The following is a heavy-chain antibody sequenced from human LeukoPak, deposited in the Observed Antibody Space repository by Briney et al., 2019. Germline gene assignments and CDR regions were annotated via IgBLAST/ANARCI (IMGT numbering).Heavy chain of an antibody. CDR3: AKAAAGRAYYHYGMDV. V-gene: IGHV3-53*01. J-gene: IGHJ6*02. Sequence: GGSLRLSCAAFGFTVRSDDMNWVRQAPGKGLEWVSILDSDGSPSYADSVKGRFTISRDNSKNTLDLQMNSLRAEDTAVYYCAKAAAGRAYYHYGMDVWGQGTTVTVSS. CDR2: LDSDGSP. CDR1: GFTVRSDD. D-gene: IGHD6-13*01.